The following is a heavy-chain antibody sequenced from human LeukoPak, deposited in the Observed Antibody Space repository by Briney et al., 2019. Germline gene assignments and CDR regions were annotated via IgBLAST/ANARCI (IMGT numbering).Heavy chain of an antibody. J-gene: IGHJ6*03. V-gene: IGHV4-34*01. Sequence: SETLSLTCAVYGGSFSGYYWSWIRQPPGKGLEWIGEINHSGSTNYNPSLKSRVTISVDTSKNQFSLKLSSVTAADTAVYNCARGWIQLWYPSLSYYMDVSRKGTTVTVSS. D-gene: IGHD5-18*01. CDR3: ARGWIQLWYPSLSYYMDV. CDR1: GGSFSGYY. CDR2: INHSGST.